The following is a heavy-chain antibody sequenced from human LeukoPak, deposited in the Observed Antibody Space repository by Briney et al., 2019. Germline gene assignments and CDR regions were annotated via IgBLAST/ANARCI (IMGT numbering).Heavy chain of an antibody. V-gene: IGHV4-59*01. CDR1: GGSISSYY. Sequence: SETLSLTCTVSGGSISSYYWSWIRQPPGKGLEWIGYIYYSGSTNYNPSLKSRVTISVDTSKNQFSLKLTSVTAADTAVYYCARAAWYYDSSGYSFSGPLDYWDQGTLVTVSS. CDR3: ARAAWYYDSSGYSFSGPLDY. CDR2: IYYSGST. J-gene: IGHJ4*02. D-gene: IGHD3-22*01.